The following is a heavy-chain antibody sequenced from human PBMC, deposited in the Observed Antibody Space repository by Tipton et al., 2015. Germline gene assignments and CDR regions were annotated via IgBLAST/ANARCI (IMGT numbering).Heavy chain of an antibody. CDR1: GSSMRGFY. J-gene: IGHJ3*01. CDR3: ARATPISSRITMVRGASGAPFDF. V-gene: IGHV4-59*12. CDR2: IYYSGST. Sequence: LRLSCTVSGSSMRGFYWSWIRQPPGKGLEWIGYIYYSGSTNYNPSLKSRVTISVDMSKNQFSLKLRSVTAADAAVYYCARATPISSRITMVRGASGAPFDFWGQGTVVTVSS. D-gene: IGHD3-10*01.